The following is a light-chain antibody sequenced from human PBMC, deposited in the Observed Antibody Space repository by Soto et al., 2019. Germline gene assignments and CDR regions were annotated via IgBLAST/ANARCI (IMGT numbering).Light chain of an antibody. J-gene: IGLJ3*02. V-gene: IGLV2-11*01. CDR2: DVS. CDR1: SSDVGGYNY. CDR3: CSYAGSYTWV. Sequence: QSALTQPRSVSGSPGQSVTISCTGTSSDVGGYNYVSWYQQHPGKAPKLMISDVSKRPSGVPDRFSGSKSGNTASLTISGLQAEDEADYSCCSYAGSYTWVFGGGTKLTVL.